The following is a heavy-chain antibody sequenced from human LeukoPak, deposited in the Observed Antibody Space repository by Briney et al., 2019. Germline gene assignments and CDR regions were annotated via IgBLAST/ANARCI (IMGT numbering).Heavy chain of an antibody. V-gene: IGHV3-66*04. CDR3: ARPSRIGYSNWLLLDY. CDR2: IFSGGNT. Sequence: GGSLRLSCAASGFTLSSKYMRWVRQAPGKGLEWVSVIFSGGNTFYSDSVRGRFTISRDNSKNTLHLQMNSLRVEDTAVYYCARPSRIGYSNWLLLDYWGQGTLVTVSS. D-gene: IGHD2-21*02. CDR1: GFTLSSKY. J-gene: IGHJ4*02.